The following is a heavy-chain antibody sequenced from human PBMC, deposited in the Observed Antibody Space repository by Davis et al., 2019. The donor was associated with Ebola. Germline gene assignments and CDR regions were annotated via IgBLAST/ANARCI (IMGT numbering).Heavy chain of an antibody. CDR3: ARDAVTTFYYYGMDV. CDR1: GFTFSSYS. J-gene: IGHJ6*02. CDR2: ISSSSSTI. V-gene: IGHV3-48*02. Sequence: GESLRISCAASGFTFSSYSMNWVRQAPGKGLEWVSYISSSSSTIYYADSVKGRFTISRDNAKNSLYLQMNSLRDEDTAVYYCARDAVTTFYYYGMDVWGQGTTGTVSS. D-gene: IGHD4-17*01.